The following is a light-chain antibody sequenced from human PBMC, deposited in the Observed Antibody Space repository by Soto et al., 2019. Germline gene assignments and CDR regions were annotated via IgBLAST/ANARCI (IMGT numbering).Light chain of an antibody. CDR1: QAISKY. CDR3: QQYDSYPRT. Sequence: DIQMTQSPSSLSASVGDRVTITCRASQAISKYVAWFQQIPGKAPKSLIYATSRLQSGVPSKFSGSGSGTDFTLTISSLQREDFATYYCQQYDSYPRTFGQGTRLEMK. J-gene: IGKJ2*01. V-gene: IGKV1-16*02. CDR2: ATS.